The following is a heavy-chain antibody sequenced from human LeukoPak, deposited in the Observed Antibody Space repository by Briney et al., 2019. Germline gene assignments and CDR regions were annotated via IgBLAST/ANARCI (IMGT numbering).Heavy chain of an antibody. D-gene: IGHD4-17*01. CDR2: INPNSGGT. CDR3: ARGNYGDYCFDP. V-gene: IGHV1-2*02. CDR1: GYTFTGYY. Sequence: ASVKVSCKASGYTFTGYYMHWVRQAPGQGLEWMGSINPNSGGTNYAQKFQGRLTMTRDTSISTAYMELSRLRSDDTAVYYCARGNYGDYCFDPWGQGTLVTVSS. J-gene: IGHJ5*02.